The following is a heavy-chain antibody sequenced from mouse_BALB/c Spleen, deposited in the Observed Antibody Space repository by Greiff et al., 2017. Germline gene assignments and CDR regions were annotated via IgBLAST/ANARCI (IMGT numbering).Heavy chain of an antibody. CDR3: AKRGDGYYVAWFAY. CDR2: IDPANGNT. V-gene: IGHV14-3*02. CDR1: GFNIKDTY. J-gene: IGHJ3*01. Sequence: ELQLQQSGAELVKPGASVKLSCTASGFNIKDTYMHWVKQRPEQGLEWIGRIDPANGNTKYDPKFQGKATITADTSSNTAYLQLSSLTSEDTAVYYCAKRGDGYYVAWFAYWGQGTLVTVSA. D-gene: IGHD2-3*01.